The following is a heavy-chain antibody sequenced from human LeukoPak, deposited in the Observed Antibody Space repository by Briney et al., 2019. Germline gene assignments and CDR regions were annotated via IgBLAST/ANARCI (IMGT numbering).Heavy chain of an antibody. D-gene: IGHD1-26*01. CDR1: GGSISSGSYY. CDR2: IYYSGNT. J-gene: IGHJ4*02. Sequence: SETLSLTCTVSGGSISSGSYYWGWSRQPPGEGLEWIGSIYYSGNTYYNASLKSRVTISVDTSKNQFSLKLDSVTAADTAVYYCARNSVGAANFDYWGQGTLVTVSS. CDR3: ARNSVGAANFDY. V-gene: IGHV4-39*01.